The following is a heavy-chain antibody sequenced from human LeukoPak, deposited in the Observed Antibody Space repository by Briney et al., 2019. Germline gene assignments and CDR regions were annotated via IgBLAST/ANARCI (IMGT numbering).Heavy chain of an antibody. CDR1: GGTFSSYD. CDR3: ARGPTTVTTTFPLCYFDY. CDR2: IVPIFGTA. J-gene: IGHJ4*02. V-gene: IGHV1-69*05. D-gene: IGHD4-17*01. Sequence: SSVKVSCKASGGTFSSYDISWVRQAPGQGLEWMGGIVPIFGTANYAQKFQGRVTITTDESTSTAYMELSSLRSEDTAVYYCARGPTTVTTTFPLCYFDYWGQGTLVTVSS.